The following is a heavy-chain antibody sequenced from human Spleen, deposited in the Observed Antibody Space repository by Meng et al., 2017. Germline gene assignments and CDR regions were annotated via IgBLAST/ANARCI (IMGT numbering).Heavy chain of an antibody. Sequence: SETLSLTCTVSGGSISSYYWNWIRQSPGKGLEWIGYIYYGGSTNYNPSLKSRVTISIDTSKNHFSVNLTSVTAADTAVYYCARSVFVAEVDYWGQGTLVTVSS. D-gene: IGHD3-16*01. CDR2: IYYGGST. V-gene: IGHV4-59*01. CDR3: ARSVFVAEVDY. CDR1: GGSISSYY. J-gene: IGHJ4*02.